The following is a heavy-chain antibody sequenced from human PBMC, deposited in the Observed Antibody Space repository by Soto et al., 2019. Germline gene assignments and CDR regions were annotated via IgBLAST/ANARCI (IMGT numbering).Heavy chain of an antibody. J-gene: IGHJ4*02. D-gene: IGHD2-15*01. CDR2: INSDGSST. CDR3: ARDTAAAPFDG. V-gene: IGHV3-74*01. CDR1: GCTFSSDW. Sequence: LRLSCAASGCTFSSDWMHWVRQAPGKRLVWVPRINSDGSSTSYADSVKGRFTISRDNAKNTLYLQMNSLRDEDTAVYYSARDTAAAPFDGWGKGTLVTDSS.